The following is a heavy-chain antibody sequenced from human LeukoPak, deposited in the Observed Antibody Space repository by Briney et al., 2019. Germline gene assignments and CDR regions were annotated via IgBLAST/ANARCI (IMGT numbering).Heavy chain of an antibody. CDR1: GFTFTSSA. J-gene: IGHJ4*02. CDR2: IVVGSGNT. D-gene: IGHD6-19*01. V-gene: IGHV1-58*01. CDR3: AAVRGGSGWYPPDY. Sequence: SVKVSCKASGFTFTSSAVQWVRQARGQRLEWIGWIVVGSGNTNYTQKFQERVTITRDMSTSTAYMELSSLRSEDTAVYYCAAVRGGSGWYPPDYWGQGTLVTVSS.